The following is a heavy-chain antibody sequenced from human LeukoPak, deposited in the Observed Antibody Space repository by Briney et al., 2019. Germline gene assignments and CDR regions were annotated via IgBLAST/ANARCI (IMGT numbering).Heavy chain of an antibody. CDR3: ARVRLGYDSSGYYLKGSAFDI. Sequence: RXXPGQGLEXMGGIIPIFGTXNYAQKFQGRVTITTDESTSTAYMELSSLRSEDTAVYYCARVRLGYDSSGYYLKGSAFDIWGQGTMVTVSS. D-gene: IGHD3-22*01. CDR2: IIPIFGTX. V-gene: IGHV1-69*05. J-gene: IGHJ3*02.